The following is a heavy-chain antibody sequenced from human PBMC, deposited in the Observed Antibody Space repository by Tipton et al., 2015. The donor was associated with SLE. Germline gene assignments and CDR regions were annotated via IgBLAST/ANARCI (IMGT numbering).Heavy chain of an antibody. CDR3: AKVLVVVSGGAFDI. V-gene: IGHV3-9*01. D-gene: IGHD3-22*01. CDR2: ISWNSGSI. J-gene: IGHJ3*02. CDR1: GFTFDYYV. Sequence: SLRLSCAASGFTFDYYVMHWVRQAPGKGLEWVSGISWNSGSIGYADSVKGRFTISRDNAKNSLYLQMNSLRAEDTALYYCAKVLVVVSGGAFDIWGQGTMVTVSS.